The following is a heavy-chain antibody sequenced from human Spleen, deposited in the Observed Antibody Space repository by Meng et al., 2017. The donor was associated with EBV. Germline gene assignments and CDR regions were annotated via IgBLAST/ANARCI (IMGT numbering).Heavy chain of an antibody. CDR2: INSSGST. Sequence: QGDLQQWGAGLSKPSATLSLSCAVNGGAFSRPFWSWIRQPPGKGLEWVGEINSSGSTEYNPSLKSRVTISEDTSRNQVSLKVRSVTAADTAVYYCARGGPYYFDIWGRGTLVTVSS. J-gene: IGHJ2*01. V-gene: IGHV4-34*01. CDR3: ARGGPYYFDI. CDR1: GGAFSRPF.